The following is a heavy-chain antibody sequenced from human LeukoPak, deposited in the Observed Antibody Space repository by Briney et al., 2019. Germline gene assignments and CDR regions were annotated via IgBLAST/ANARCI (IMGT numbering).Heavy chain of an antibody. J-gene: IGHJ4*02. D-gene: IGHD3-3*01. CDR3: VRVPLGSGYCDY. CDR1: GLTVSSNY. CDR2: FYSGGST. V-gene: IGHV3-53*01. Sequence: GGSLRLSCAASGLTVSSNYMSWVRQAPGKGLEWVSIFYSGGSTYYADSVRGRFTISRDNSKNTLYLQMNSLRAEDTAVYYCVRVPLGSGYCDYWGQGTLVTVSS.